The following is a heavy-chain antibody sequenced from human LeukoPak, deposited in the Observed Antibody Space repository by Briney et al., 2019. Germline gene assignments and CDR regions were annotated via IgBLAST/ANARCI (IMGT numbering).Heavy chain of an antibody. Sequence: GASVKVSCKASGYTFTGYYTHWVRQAPGQGLEWMGWINPNSGGTNYAQKFQGRVTMTRDTSISTAYMELSRLRSDDTAVYYCARAVYYYDSSGFATTYYFDYWGQGTLVTVSS. CDR1: GYTFTGYY. CDR2: INPNSGGT. J-gene: IGHJ4*02. D-gene: IGHD3-22*01. CDR3: ARAVYYYDSSGFATTYYFDY. V-gene: IGHV1-2*02.